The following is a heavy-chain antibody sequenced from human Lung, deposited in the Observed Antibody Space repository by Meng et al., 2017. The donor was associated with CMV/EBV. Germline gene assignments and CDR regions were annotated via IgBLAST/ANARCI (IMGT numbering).Heavy chain of an antibody. CDR3: ASVDIVVVMGDNRPAGAFDI. CDR2: ISWNIGSM. J-gene: IGHJ3*02. Sequence: GGSLRPXXAASGSTFDDYAMHWVRQAPGKGLGWVSGISWNIGSMGYADSVKGRFTISRDNAKNSLYLQMNSLRAEDTALYYCASVDIVVVMGDNRPAGAFDIWGQGTXVTVSS. V-gene: IGHV3-9*01. D-gene: IGHD2-21*01. CDR1: GSTFDDYA.